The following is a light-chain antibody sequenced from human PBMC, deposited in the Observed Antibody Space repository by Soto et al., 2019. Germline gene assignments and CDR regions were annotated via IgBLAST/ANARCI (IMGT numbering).Light chain of an antibody. CDR3: HKYNNWPRT. CDR2: GDS. V-gene: IGKV3-15*01. CDR1: QSVRNN. Sequence: VMTQSPATLSLSPGESATLSCRASQSVRNNLAWYQQKTGQAPSLLIYGDSTRATGIPARFSGSGSGTELNLTISRLQSEDFAVYFCHKYNNWPRTCGQGTRLEIK. J-gene: IGKJ5*01.